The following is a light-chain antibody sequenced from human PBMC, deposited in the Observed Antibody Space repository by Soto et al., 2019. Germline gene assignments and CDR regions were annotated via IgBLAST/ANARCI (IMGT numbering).Light chain of an antibody. J-gene: IGLJ3*02. CDR1: SSNIGNNY. V-gene: IGLV1-51*01. CDR3: GTWDSSLSAWV. Sequence: QSVLTQPPSVSAAPGQKVTISCSGSSSNIGNNYVSWYQQLPGTAPKLLIYDNNKRPSGIPDRFSGSQSGTSATLGITGLQTGDEVDYYCGTWDSSLSAWVFGGGTKVTVL. CDR2: DNN.